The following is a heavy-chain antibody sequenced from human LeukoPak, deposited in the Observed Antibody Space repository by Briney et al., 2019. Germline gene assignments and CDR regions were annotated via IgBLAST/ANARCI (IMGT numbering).Heavy chain of an antibody. D-gene: IGHD1-14*01. CDR1: GFTFTNYA. J-gene: IGHJ4*02. CDR2: IGATSGTT. V-gene: IGHV3-23*01. Sequence: PGGSLRLSCAPSGFTFTNYAMSWVRQAPGRGLEWVSDIGATSGTTHYADSVKGRFTIARDNPRNTLYLQMSSLRAEDTAVYYCAKAGNNVWNHHFDYWGQGTLVTVSS. CDR3: AKAGNNVWNHHFDY.